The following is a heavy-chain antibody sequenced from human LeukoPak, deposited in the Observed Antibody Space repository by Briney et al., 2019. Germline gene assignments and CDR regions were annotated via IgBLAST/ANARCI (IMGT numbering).Heavy chain of an antibody. Sequence: GASVKVSCKASGYTFTGYYIHWVRQAPGQGLEWMGRINPNSDDTYYAQKFQGRVTMTRDTSISTAYMELSSLRSDDTAVYYCARFEYSSSQFDYWGQGTLVTVSS. V-gene: IGHV1-2*06. CDR1: GYTFTGYY. J-gene: IGHJ4*02. CDR3: ARFEYSSSQFDY. CDR2: INPNSDDT. D-gene: IGHD6-6*01.